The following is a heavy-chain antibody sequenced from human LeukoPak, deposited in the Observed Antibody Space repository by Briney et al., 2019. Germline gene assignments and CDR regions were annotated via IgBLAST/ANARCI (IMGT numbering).Heavy chain of an antibody. D-gene: IGHD5-24*01. CDR2: INYNGDST. J-gene: IGHJ4*02. V-gene: IGHV3-64*01. CDR1: GVSFNTYA. CDR3: ARDSGGDTYNDYFDS. Sequence: GGSLRLSCAASGVSFNTYAMHWVRQAPGKGLEYVSAINYNGDSTYYANSVKGRFIISRDNSKKTLFLQMGSLRAEDTAVYYCARDSGGDTYNDYFDSRGQGTLVTVSS.